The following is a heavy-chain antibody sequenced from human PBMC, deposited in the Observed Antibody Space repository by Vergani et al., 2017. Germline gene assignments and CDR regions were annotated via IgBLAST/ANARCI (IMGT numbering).Heavy chain of an antibody. CDR3: ASRITGTTDLIEFDY. J-gene: IGHJ4*02. Sequence: QVQLVQSGAEVKKPGASVKVSCKVSGYTFSSYAISWVRQPPGPGLEWMGGIIPIFGTANYAQKFQGRVTITADESTSTAYMELSSLRSEDTAVYYCASRITGTTDLIEFDYWGQGTLVTVSS. CDR2: IIPIFGTA. D-gene: IGHD1-7*01. V-gene: IGHV1-69*01. CDR1: GYTFSSYA.